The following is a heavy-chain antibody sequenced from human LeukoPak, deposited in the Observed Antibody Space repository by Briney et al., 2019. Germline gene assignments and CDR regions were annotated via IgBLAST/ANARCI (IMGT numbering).Heavy chain of an antibody. J-gene: IGHJ4*02. V-gene: IGHV1-8*01. CDR3: ARGGVGPYDILTGQLDF. D-gene: IGHD3-9*01. CDR2: MNPNSRNT. CDR1: GYTFTNYH. Sequence: ASVKVSCKASGYTFTNYHINWVRQATGQGLEWMGWMNPNSRNTGYAQKFQGRVTMTRNTSISTAYMELSSVTSEDTAVYYCARGGVGPYDILTGQLDFWGQGTLVTVSS.